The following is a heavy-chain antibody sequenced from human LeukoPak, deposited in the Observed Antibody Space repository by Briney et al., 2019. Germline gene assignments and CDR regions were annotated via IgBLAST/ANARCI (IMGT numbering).Heavy chain of an antibody. D-gene: IGHD1-26*01. Sequence: ASVKVSCKASGYTFTSYYMHWVRQAPAQGLEWMGIINPSGGSTSYAQKFQGRVTMTRDTSTSTVYMELSSLRSEDTAVYYCARGGGIVGAPSRAFDIWGQGTMVTVSS. CDR1: GYTFTSYY. CDR2: INPSGGST. V-gene: IGHV1-46*01. CDR3: ARGGGIVGAPSRAFDI. J-gene: IGHJ3*02.